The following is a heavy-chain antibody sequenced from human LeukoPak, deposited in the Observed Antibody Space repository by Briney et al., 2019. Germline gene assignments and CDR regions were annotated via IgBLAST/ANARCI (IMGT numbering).Heavy chain of an antibody. J-gene: IGHJ5*02. CDR1: GGSVSSYY. Sequence: SETLSLTCTVSGGSVSSYYWSWIRQPPGKGLEWVGYIKSSGSSNYNPYLKNRVTISMDKSKNQIPLRLNSVTAAYTAVYYCARDGTVATNWFDPWGQGTLVTVSS. D-gene: IGHD5-12*01. V-gene: IGHV4-59*02. CDR2: IKSSGSS. CDR3: ARDGTVATNWFDP.